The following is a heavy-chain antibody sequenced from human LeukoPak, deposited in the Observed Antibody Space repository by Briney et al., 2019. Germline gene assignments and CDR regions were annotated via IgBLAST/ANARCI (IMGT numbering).Heavy chain of an antibody. CDR1: GGSFSGYY. Sequence: RTSETLSLTCAVYGGSFSGYYWSWIRQPPGKGLEWIGEINHSGSTNYNPSLKSRVTISVDTSKNQFSLKLSSVTAADTAVYYCARGSVKWLRPYYFGYWGQGTLVTVSS. CDR2: INHSGST. V-gene: IGHV4-34*01. CDR3: ARGSVKWLRPYYFGY. J-gene: IGHJ4*02. D-gene: IGHD5-12*01.